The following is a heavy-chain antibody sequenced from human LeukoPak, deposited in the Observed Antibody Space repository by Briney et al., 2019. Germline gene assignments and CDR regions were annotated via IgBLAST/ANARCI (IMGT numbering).Heavy chain of an antibody. CDR3: ARDGSGSFFGI. J-gene: IGHJ3*02. D-gene: IGHD6-19*01. Sequence: SETLSLTCTVSGGSISSSSYYWGWIRQPPGKGLEWIGSIYYSGSTYYNPSLKSRVTISVDTSKNQFSLKLSSVTAADTAVYYCARDGSGSFFGIWGQGTMVTVSS. CDR2: IYYSGST. V-gene: IGHV4-39*07. CDR1: GGSISSSSYY.